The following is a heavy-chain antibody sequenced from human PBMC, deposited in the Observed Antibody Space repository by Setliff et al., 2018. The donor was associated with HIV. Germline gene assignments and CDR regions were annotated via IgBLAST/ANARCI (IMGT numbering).Heavy chain of an antibody. J-gene: IGHJ3*02. CDR1: GDTFATYV. V-gene: IGHV1-69*05. D-gene: IGHD3-22*01. CDR3: AITSRGYSSQRGGAFDI. CDR2: RSPIFSTT. Sequence: SVKVSCKGSGDTFATYVVSWVRQAPGQGLEWMGGRSPIFSTTNYAQKYQGRVTITTDESTSRAYMELSSLRSEDTAVYYCAITSRGYSSQRGGAFDIWGQGTLVTVSS.